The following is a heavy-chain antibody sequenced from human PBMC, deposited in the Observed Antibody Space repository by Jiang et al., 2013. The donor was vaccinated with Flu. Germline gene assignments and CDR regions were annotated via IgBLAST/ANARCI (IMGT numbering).Heavy chain of an antibody. CDR3: ARAAVVWRVTMIVAHFDY. V-gene: IGHV4-34*01. J-gene: IGHJ4*02. Sequence: RVTISVDTSKNQFSLKLSSVTAADTAVYYCARAAVVWRVTMIVAHFDYWGQGTLVTVSS. D-gene: IGHD3-22*01.